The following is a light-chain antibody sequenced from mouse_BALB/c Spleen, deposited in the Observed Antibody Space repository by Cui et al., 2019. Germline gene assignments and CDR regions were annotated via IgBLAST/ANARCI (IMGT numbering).Light chain of an antibody. Sequence: QIVLTQSPAIMSASPGEKVTMTCSASSSVSYMYWYQQKPGSSPRLLIYDTSNLASGVPVRFSGSGSGTSYSLTISRMEAEDAATYYCQRWSSYTFGGGTKLEIK. CDR1: SSVSY. CDR2: DTS. V-gene: IGKV4-55*01. CDR3: QRWSSYT. J-gene: IGKJ2*01.